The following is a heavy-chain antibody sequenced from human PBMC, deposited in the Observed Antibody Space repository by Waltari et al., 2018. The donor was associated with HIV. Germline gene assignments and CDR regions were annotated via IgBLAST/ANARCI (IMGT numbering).Heavy chain of an antibody. V-gene: IGHV1-46*01. CDR1: GYTFISYY. Sequence: QVQLVQSGAEVKKPGASVKVSCKASGYTFISYYMHWVRQAPGQGLEWMGIINHSGNSTSYVQKFQGRLTITRDTSTSTVDRELSSLRSEDTAVYYCARAPCSGGSCRLFDYWGQGTLVTVSS. J-gene: IGHJ4*02. CDR2: INHSGNST. CDR3: ARAPCSGGSCRLFDY. D-gene: IGHD2-15*01.